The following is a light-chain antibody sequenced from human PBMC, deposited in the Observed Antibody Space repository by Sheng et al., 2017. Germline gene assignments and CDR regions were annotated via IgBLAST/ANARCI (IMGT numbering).Light chain of an antibody. CDR1: QSVSSDF. J-gene: IGKJ2*01. V-gene: IGKV3-20*01. CDR2: GAS. Sequence: EIVLTQSPDTLSLSPGERATLSCRASQSVSSDFLAWYQQKPGQAPRLVIFGASSRATGIPDRFSGSGSETDFTLTISRLEPEDFAVYYCQQYDNSVYTFGQGTKVEIK. CDR3: QQYDNSVYT.